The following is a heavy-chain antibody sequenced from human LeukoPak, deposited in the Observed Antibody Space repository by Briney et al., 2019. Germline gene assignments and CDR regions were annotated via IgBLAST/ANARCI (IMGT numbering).Heavy chain of an antibody. D-gene: IGHD2-2*01. CDR2: ISSSSSYI. Sequence: PGGSLRLSCAASGFTFSSYSMNWVRQAPGKGLEWVSSISSSSSYIYYADSVKGRFTISRDNAKNSLYLQMNSLRAEDTAVYYCARDGPDSDIVVVPAAPHWGQGTLVTVSS. CDR1: GFTFSSYS. CDR3: ARDGPDSDIVVVPAAPH. V-gene: IGHV3-21*01. J-gene: IGHJ4*02.